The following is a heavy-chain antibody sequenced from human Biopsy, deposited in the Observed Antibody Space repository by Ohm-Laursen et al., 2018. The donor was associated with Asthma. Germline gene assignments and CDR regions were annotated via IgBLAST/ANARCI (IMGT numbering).Heavy chain of an antibody. V-gene: IGHV1-24*01. J-gene: IGHJ4*02. Sequence: ASVKVSCKISGYSLTDLSMHWVRQAPGQGLEWMRGHDHEEGGTVNARRFQGRVTMTEDTSADTAYMELSSLSSDDTAVYYCASDFPKDYVRYNFQFWGQGTLVTVSS. CDR2: HDHEEGGT. D-gene: IGHD4-17*01. CDR3: ASDFPKDYVRYNFQF. CDR1: GYSLTDLS.